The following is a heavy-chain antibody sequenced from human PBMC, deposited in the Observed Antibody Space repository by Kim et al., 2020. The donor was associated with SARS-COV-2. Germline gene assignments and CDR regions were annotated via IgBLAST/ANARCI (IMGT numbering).Heavy chain of an antibody. Sequence: YVDSVKGRFTISRDNAKSSVDLQMNSLRAEDTAVYYCARDKMSGATHFDYWGQGTLVTVPS. J-gene: IGHJ4*02. CDR3: ARDKMSGATHFDY. V-gene: IGHV3-7*03. D-gene: IGHD1-26*01.